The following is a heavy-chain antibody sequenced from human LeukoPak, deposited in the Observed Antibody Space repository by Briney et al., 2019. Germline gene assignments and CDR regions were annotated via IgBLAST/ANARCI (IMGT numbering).Heavy chain of an antibody. D-gene: IGHD4-23*01. CDR2: IHYSGST. CDR3: ARRDDGGTTY. V-gene: IGHV4-59*01. Sequence: PSETLSLTCTVSGGSISSYYWNWIRQPPGKGLEWIGYIHYSGSTNYNPSHRSRVTISVDTSKNQFSLKLSSVTAADTAVYYCARRDDGGTTYWGQGTLVTVSS. CDR1: GGSISSYY. J-gene: IGHJ4*02.